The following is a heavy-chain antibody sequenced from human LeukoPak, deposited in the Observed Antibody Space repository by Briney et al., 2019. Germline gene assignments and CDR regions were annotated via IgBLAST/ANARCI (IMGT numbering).Heavy chain of an antibody. CDR2: ISSSGSTI. CDR3: ARDVGAVAGLEDYYYYMDV. CDR1: GFSFTEAW. V-gene: IGHV3-11*01. Sequence: PGGSLTLSCAASGFSFTEAWMNWVRQAPGKGLEWVSYISSSGSTIYYADSVKGRFTISRDNAKNSLYLQMNSLRAEDTALYYCARDVGAVAGLEDYYYYMDVWGKGTTVTISS. J-gene: IGHJ6*03. D-gene: IGHD6-19*01.